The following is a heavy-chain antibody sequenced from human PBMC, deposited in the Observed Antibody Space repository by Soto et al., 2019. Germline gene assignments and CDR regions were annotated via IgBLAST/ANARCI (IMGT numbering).Heavy chain of an antibody. CDR2: ISGSGGST. D-gene: IGHD6-13*01. CDR3: ARGGAAAGYYYYGMDV. J-gene: IGHJ6*02. CDR1: GFTFSSYA. V-gene: IGHV3-23*01. Sequence: GGSLRLSCAASGFTFSSYAMSWVRQAPGKGLEWVSAISGSGGSTYYADSVKGRFTISRDNSKNTLYLQMNSLRAEGTAVYYCARGGAAAGYYYYGMDVWGQGTTVTVSS.